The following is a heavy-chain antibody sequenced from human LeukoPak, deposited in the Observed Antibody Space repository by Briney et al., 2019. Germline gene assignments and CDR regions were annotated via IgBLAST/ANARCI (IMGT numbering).Heavy chain of an antibody. Sequence: RAGGSLRLSCAASGFTFSSYAMSWVRQAPGKGLEWVSAISGSGGGTYYADSVKGRFTISRDNSKNTLYLQMNSLRAEDTAVYYCAKDLTAEPYYDYWGQGTLVTVSS. D-gene: IGHD2-21*02. CDR3: AKDLTAEPYYDY. CDR2: ISGSGGGT. V-gene: IGHV3-23*01. J-gene: IGHJ4*02. CDR1: GFTFSSYA.